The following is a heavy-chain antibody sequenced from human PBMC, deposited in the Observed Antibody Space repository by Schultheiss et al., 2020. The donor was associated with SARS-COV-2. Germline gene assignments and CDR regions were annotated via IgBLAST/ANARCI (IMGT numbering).Heavy chain of an antibody. CDR1: GFTFSRNA. D-gene: IGHD6-13*01. V-gene: IGHV3-23*01. CDR2: VSGSGGST. J-gene: IGHJ4*02. CDR3: ASTQDPYSTPFDY. Sequence: GGSLRLSCAASGFTFSRNAVNWVRQAPGKGLEWVSSVSGSGGSTYYADSVKGRFTISRDNSKSTLYLQMNSLRVEDTAVYYCASTQDPYSTPFDYWGQGTLVTVSS.